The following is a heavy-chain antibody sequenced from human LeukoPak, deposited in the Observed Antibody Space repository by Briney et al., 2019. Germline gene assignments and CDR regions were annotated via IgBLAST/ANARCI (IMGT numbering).Heavy chain of an antibody. V-gene: IGHV1-58*02. CDR1: GFTFSGCA. CDR3: AAGVGYTYGLSLGATALISDI. Sequence: ASVKVSCKASGFTFSGCAMQWLRQARGQRLEWIGWIVVGTGKKDYAQRFQERVTITTDMTTSTTYMELSSLRSEDTAVYYCAAGVGYTYGLSLGATALISDIWGQGTKVTVSA. CDR2: IVVGTGKK. J-gene: IGHJ3*02. D-gene: IGHD5-18*01.